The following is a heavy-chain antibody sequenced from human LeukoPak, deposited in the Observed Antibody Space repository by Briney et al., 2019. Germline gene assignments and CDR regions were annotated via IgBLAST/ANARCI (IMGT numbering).Heavy chain of an antibody. J-gene: IGHJ4*02. CDR3: AKDRGSSFDY. CDR1: GGSIRSRRFY. CDR2: IYYSGGT. D-gene: IGHD2-15*01. Sequence: SETLSLTCPVTGGSIRSRRFYGGWTRQPPGKGLEWIGSIYYSGGTYYNPSLKSRVTISVDTYKNQFSLELSSVTAADTAVYYCAKDRGSSFDYWGQGTLVTVSS. V-gene: IGHV4-39*02.